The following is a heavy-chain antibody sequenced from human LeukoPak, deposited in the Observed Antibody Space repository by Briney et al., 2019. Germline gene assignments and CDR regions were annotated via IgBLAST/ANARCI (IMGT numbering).Heavy chain of an antibody. V-gene: IGHV4-59*01. D-gene: IGHD3-9*01. J-gene: IGHJ4*02. CDR2: IYYSGST. CDR3: ARAGKHYDILTGLSY. CDR1: GGSISSYY. Sequence: PSETLSLTCTVSGGSISSYYWSWIRQPPGKGLEWIGYIYYSGSTNYNPSLKSRVTISVDTSKNQFSLKLSSVTAADTAVYYCARAGKHYDILTGLSYWGQGTLVTVSS.